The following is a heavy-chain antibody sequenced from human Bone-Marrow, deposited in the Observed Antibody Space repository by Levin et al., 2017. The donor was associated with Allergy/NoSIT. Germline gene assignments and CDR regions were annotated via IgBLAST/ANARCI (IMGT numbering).Heavy chain of an antibody. CDR2: INFNGIT. CDR1: GESFSGYF. D-gene: IGHD1-1*01. J-gene: IGHJ4*02. V-gene: IGHV4-34*01. Sequence: ASQTLSLTCAVSGESFSGYFWTWIRQSPGQGLEWLGQINFNGITTYNPSLERRVVLSVDPTKRQFSLKLNYLTAADTAVYFCARGGEVPSQYYFDYWGQGTPVTVSS. CDR3: ARGGEVPSQYYFDY.